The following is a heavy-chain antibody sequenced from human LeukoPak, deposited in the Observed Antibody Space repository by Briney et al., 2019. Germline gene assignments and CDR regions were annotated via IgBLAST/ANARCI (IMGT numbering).Heavy chain of an antibody. Sequence: GRSLRLSCAASGFTFSSYAMHWVRQAPGKGLEWAAVISYDGSNKYYADSVKGRFTISRDNSKNTLYLQMNSLRAEDTAVYYCARDYGDYPYYYYGMDVWGQGTTVTVSS. J-gene: IGHJ6*02. V-gene: IGHV3-30*04. D-gene: IGHD4-17*01. CDR1: GFTFSSYA. CDR2: ISYDGSNK. CDR3: ARDYGDYPYYYYGMDV.